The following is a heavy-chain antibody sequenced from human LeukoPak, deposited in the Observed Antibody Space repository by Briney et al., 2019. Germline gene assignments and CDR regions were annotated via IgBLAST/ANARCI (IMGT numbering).Heavy chain of an antibody. J-gene: IGHJ4*02. CDR2: IYSGGST. D-gene: IGHD1-20*01. CDR1: GFTVSSNY. Sequence: GGSLRLSCAASGFTVSSNYMSWVRQAPGKGLEWVSVIYSGGSTYYADSVKGRFTISRDNSKNTLYLQMNSLRAEDTAVYYCASGITGIYFDYWGQGTLVTVSS. CDR3: ASGITGIYFDY. V-gene: IGHV3-53*01.